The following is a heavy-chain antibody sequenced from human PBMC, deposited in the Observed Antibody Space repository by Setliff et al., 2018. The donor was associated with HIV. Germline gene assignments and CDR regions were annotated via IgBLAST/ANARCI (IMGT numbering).Heavy chain of an antibody. CDR3: ARSGSGWPHYQYHHTDV. Sequence: SVKVSCKASGYSFTSYAISWVRQAPGQGLEWMGGIIPLHGIANYIQKFQGRVNITADESTTTAYMELSSLRSEDTAIYYCARSGSGWPHYQYHHTDVWGKGTTVTVSS. D-gene: IGHD6-19*01. V-gene: IGHV1-69*10. CDR1: GYSFTSYA. CDR2: IIPLHGIA. J-gene: IGHJ6*04.